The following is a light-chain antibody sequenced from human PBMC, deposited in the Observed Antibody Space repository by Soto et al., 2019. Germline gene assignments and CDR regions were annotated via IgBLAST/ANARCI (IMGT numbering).Light chain of an antibody. CDR3: MQGTHWPRT. J-gene: IGKJ1*01. Sequence: DVVLTQSPLDLAVTLGQPASISCRSCQSLEYSDGNSYLNWLQXRPGQSPRRXIYQVSYRDSGVPDRFSASGSGTDFTLKISRVEAEDGEVYFGMQGTHWPRTFGQGTKVDI. CDR2: QVS. CDR1: QSLEYSDGNSY. V-gene: IGKV2-30*01.